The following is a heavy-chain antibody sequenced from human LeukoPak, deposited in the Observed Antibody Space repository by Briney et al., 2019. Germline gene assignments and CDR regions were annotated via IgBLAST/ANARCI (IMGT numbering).Heavy chain of an antibody. Sequence: PSETLSLTCTVSGYSITSGYYWGWIRQPPGKGLEWIEYTYYSGSTYYNPSLKNRVSISVDTSKNQFSLNLSSVTAADTAVYYCARPYYYDSRIDPWGQGTLVTVSS. CDR3: ARPYYYDSRIDP. J-gene: IGHJ5*02. CDR1: GYSITSGYY. D-gene: IGHD3-22*01. V-gene: IGHV4-38-2*02. CDR2: TYYSGST.